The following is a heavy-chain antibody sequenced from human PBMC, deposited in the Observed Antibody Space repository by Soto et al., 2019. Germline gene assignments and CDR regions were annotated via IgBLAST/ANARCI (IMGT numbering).Heavy chain of an antibody. CDR1: GGSLSGYY. J-gene: IGHJ4*02. CDR3: ARGQEGVVATH. Sequence: QVQLQQWGAGLLKPSETLSLNCAVTGGSLSGYYWSWIRQPPGKGLEWIGEVKDGGHANYSPSLRGXXPXSXXKSNNRFLPRLHSGTAAVTGVYYCARGQEGVVATHWDQGSLVTVSS. V-gene: IGHV4-34*01. D-gene: IGHD5-12*01. CDR2: VKDGGHA.